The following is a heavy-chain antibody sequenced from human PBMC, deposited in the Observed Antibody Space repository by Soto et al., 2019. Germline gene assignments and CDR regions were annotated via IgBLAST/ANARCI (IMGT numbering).Heavy chain of an antibody. D-gene: IGHD3-16*01. V-gene: IGHV3-30-3*01. Sequence: QVQLVESGGGVVQPGRSLRLSCAASGFTFSSYAMHWVRRAPGKGLGWMAVMSYDGSNKYYADTVKGRFTISRDNSKNTLYLQMNSLRAEDTALYYCARDGGDYWGQGTLVIVSS. CDR1: GFTFSSYA. J-gene: IGHJ4*02. CDR2: MSYDGSNK. CDR3: ARDGGDY.